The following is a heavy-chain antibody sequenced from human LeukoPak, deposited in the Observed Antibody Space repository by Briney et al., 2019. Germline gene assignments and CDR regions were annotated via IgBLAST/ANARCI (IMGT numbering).Heavy chain of an antibody. CDR2: IYSSGDT. J-gene: IGHJ4*02. CDR3: ATSYYFGSGSYGYLDY. CDR1: GFTVSSKY. Sequence: PGGSLRLSCAASGFTVSSKYMSWVRQTPGEGLQWVALIYSSGDTYTADSVKGRFTISRDNSENTLYLQMDSLRAEDTAVYYCATSYYFGSGSYGYLDYWGQGTLVTVSS. V-gene: IGHV3-53*01. D-gene: IGHD3-10*01.